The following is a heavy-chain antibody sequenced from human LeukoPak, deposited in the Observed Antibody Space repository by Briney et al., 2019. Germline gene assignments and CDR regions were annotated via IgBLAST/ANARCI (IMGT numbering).Heavy chain of an antibody. CDR3: ARAPGYCSGGSCSWFDY. D-gene: IGHD2-15*01. CDR1: GYSLTSYY. J-gene: IGHJ4*02. Sequence: ASVKVSCKASGYSLTSYYMHRVRQAPGQGLEWMGIINPSGGSTRYAQKFQGRVTMTRDTSTSTVYMEVSSLRSEDTAVYYCARAPGYCSGGSCSWFDYWGQGTLVTVSS. CDR2: INPSGGST. V-gene: IGHV1-46*01.